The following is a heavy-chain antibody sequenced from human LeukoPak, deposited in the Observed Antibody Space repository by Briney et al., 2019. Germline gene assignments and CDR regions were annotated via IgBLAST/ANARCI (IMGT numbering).Heavy chain of an antibody. Sequence: SETLSLTCAVYGGSFSGYYRTWIRQAPGKGLEWIGEINPSGRISYNPSLKSRLTISVDASKNQFSLNLSSVTAADTAVYYCARGGAGPLDYWGQGTLVTVSS. CDR3: ARGGAGPLDY. CDR2: INPSGRI. J-gene: IGHJ4*02. CDR1: GGSFSGYY. V-gene: IGHV4-34*01. D-gene: IGHD1-26*01.